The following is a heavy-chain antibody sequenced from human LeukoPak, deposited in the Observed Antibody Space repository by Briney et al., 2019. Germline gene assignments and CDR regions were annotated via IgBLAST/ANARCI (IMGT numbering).Heavy chain of an antibody. J-gene: IGHJ4*02. V-gene: IGHV3-21*01. D-gene: IGHD6-19*01. Sequence: GALRLSCAASGFTFSTYNINWVRQAPGKGLEWVSSISTTSTYIYYADSVKGRFTISRDNAKNSLYLQMNSLRAEDTAVYYCAREGSSGWYFDYWGRGTLVTVSS. CDR1: GFTFSTYN. CDR3: AREGSSGWYFDY. CDR2: ISTTSTYI.